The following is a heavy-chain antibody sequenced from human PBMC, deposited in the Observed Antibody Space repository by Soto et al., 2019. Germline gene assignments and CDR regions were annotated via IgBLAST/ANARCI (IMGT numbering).Heavy chain of an antibody. CDR1: CGSISSFY. Sequence: PSEPLSLTCTVSCGSISSFYWSWIRQPPGKGLEWIGYIYWSGGTNYNPSLKSRVTISVDTSKNQISLNLKSVTAEDTAVYYCARSGNTFERVGWGRGILVTV. J-gene: IGHJ2*01. V-gene: IGHV4-59*01. D-gene: IGHD3-16*01. CDR3: ARSGNTFERVG. CDR2: IYWSGGT.